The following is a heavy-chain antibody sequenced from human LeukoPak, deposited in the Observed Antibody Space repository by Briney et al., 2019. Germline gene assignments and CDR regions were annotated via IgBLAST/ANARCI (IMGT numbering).Heavy chain of an antibody. V-gene: IGHV3-20*01. CDR3: ARVYYGSGSYLEGFDY. CDR2: INWNGGST. J-gene: IGHJ4*02. Sequence: GGSLRLSCAASGFTFDDYVMSWVRQAPGKGLEWVSGINWNGGSTGYADSVKGRFTISRDNAKNSLYLQMNSLRAEDTALYHCARVYYGSGSYLEGFDYWGQGTLVTVSS. CDR1: GFTFDDYV. D-gene: IGHD3-10*01.